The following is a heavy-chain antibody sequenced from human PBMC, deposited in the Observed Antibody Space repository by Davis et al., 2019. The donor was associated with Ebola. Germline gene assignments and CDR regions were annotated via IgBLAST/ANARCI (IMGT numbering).Heavy chain of an antibody. CDR2: IKQDGSEE. V-gene: IGHV3-7*03. CDR3: ARDLLTGTTWDY. CDR1: GFTFSSYW. Sequence: GESLKISCAASGFTFSSYWMSWVRQAPGKGLEWVANIKQDGSEEYYVDSVKGRFTISRDNAKNSLYLQMNSLRAEDTAVYYCARDLLTGTTWDYWGQGTLVTVSS. D-gene: IGHD1-20*01. J-gene: IGHJ4*02.